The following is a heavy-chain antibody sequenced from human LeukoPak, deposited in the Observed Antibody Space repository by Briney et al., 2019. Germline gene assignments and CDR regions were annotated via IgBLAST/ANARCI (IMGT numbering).Heavy chain of an antibody. CDR3: ARTREGVWGSYSP. V-gene: IGHV1-2*06. CDR1: GYHFTDYY. CDR2: INPKSGGT. J-gene: IGHJ4*02. Sequence: GASVTVSCKASGYHFTDYYIHWVRLAPGQGLEWMGRINPKSGGTHYAQKFQGRVSMTRDTSINTVYLELSSLRSNDTAVYYCARTREGVWGSYSPWGQGTLVTVSS. D-gene: IGHD3-16*01.